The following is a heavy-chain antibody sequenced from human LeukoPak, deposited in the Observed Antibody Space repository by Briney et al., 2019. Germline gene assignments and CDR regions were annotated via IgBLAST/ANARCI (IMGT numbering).Heavy chain of an antibody. J-gene: IGHJ4*02. D-gene: IGHD2-8*01. CDR1: GLTLTTIY. CDR3: ASEVPRTSRFDH. Sequence: ASVKVSCKASGLTLTTIYMHWVRQAPGQGLEWVAVLYPGGNKAIYAQRFQGRFTLARDTSTNTVYMEVTSLASEDTAIYYCASEVPRTSRFDHWGQGTLVTVSS. V-gene: IGHV1-46*01. CDR2: LYPGGNKA.